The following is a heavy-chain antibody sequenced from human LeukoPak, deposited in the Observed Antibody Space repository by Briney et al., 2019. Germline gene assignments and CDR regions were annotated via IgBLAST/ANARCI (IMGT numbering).Heavy chain of an antibody. Sequence: SGPALVKPTQTLTLTRTFSGFSLSTPEMCVTWIRQPPGKALEWLARIDWDDDKFYSPSLRTRLTISKDTPKNQVVLRMTNMDPVDTGTYYCARMTPDSPSFDYWGQGALITVSS. CDR3: ARMTPDSPSFDY. J-gene: IGHJ4*02. V-gene: IGHV2-70*17. CDR2: IDWDDDK. D-gene: IGHD2-15*01. CDR1: GFSLSTPEMC.